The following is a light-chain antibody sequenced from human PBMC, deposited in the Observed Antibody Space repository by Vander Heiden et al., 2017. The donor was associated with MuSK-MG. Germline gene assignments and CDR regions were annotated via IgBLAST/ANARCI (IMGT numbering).Light chain of an antibody. J-gene: IGKJ1*01. Sequence: LQLPQSPSTPSASVGHSVTITCRASQSISSWLAWYQQKPGKAPKLLIYDASSLESGVPSRFSGSGSGTEFTLTISSLQPDDFATYYCQQYNSYWTFGQGTKVEIK. CDR2: DAS. V-gene: IGKV1-5*01. CDR1: QSISSW. CDR3: QQYNSYWT.